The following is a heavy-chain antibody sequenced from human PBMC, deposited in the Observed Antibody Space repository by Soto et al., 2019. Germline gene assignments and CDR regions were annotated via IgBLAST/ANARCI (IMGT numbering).Heavy chain of an antibody. Sequence: VQLVESGGGLVQPGGSLRLSCAVSGFTFSNYWMSWVRQAPGKGLEWVANIKKDGSEKYYVDSVKGRFIISRDNGKKSLYLQMNDLRAEVTAVYYCAAILGMDVWGQGTTVTVSS. CDR2: IKKDGSEK. D-gene: IGHD3-3*02. CDR1: GFTFSNYW. CDR3: AAILGMDV. J-gene: IGHJ6*02. V-gene: IGHV3-7*05.